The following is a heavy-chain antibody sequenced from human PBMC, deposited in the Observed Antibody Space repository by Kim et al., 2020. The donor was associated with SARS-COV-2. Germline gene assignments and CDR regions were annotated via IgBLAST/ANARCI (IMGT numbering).Heavy chain of an antibody. CDR1: GGSISSSSYY. Sequence: SETLSLTCTVSGGSISSSSYYWGWIRQPPGKGLEWIGSIYYSGSTYYNPSLKSRVTISVDTSKNQFSLKLSSVTAADTAVYYCARGHGSGSYYKLAWFDPWGQGTLVTVSS. V-gene: IGHV4-39*07. CDR3: ARGHGSGSYYKLAWFDP. D-gene: IGHD3-10*01. CDR2: IYYSGST. J-gene: IGHJ5*02.